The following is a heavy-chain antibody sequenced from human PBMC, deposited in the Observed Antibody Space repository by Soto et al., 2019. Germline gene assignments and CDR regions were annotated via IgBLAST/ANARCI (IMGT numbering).Heavy chain of an antibody. D-gene: IGHD1-1*01. V-gene: IGHV1-69*08. CDR3: AREPGTASGDY. J-gene: IGHJ4*02. Sequence: QVQLVQSGAEVKKPGSSVKVSCKASGGTFSSYTISWVRQAPGQGLEWMGRIIPILGIANYAQKFQGRVTITADKSTSTAYIELSSLRSEDTAVYYCAREPGTASGDYWGQGTLVTVSS. CDR2: IIPILGIA. CDR1: GGTFSSYT.